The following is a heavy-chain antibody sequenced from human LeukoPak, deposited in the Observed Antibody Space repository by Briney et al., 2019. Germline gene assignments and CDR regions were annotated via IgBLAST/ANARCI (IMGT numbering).Heavy chain of an antibody. D-gene: IGHD3-10*01. J-gene: IGHJ4*02. V-gene: IGHV3-23*01. CDR1: GFTFSSYA. CDR3: AKDTRISMDRIEY. CDR2: ISGSGNRI. Sequence: GGSLRLSCAASGFTFSSYAMSWVRQAPEKGLEWVSGISGSGNRIYSADSVKGRFTISRDNSKNTLYLQMNSLRAEDTAVYYCAKDTRISMDRIEYWGQGTLVTVSS.